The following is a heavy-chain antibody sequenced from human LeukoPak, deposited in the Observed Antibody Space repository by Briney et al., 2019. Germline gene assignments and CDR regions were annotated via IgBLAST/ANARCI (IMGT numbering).Heavy chain of an antibody. CDR1: GGSISSYY. CDR3: ALQPARRLSWFDP. V-gene: IGHV4-59*08. D-gene: IGHD2-2*01. Sequence: PSETLSLTCPVSGGSISSYYWSWIRQPPGKGLEGIAYIYYSGSTNYNPSLKSRVTISVDTSKNQFSLKLSSVTAADTAVYYCALQPARRLSWFDPWGQGTLVTVSS. J-gene: IGHJ5*02. CDR2: IYYSGST.